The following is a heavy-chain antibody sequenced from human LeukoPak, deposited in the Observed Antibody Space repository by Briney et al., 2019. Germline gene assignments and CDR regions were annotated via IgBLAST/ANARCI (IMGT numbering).Heavy chain of an antibody. CDR2: ISSSSSYI. CDR3: ARDGYCSSTSCGGYYYHGMDV. D-gene: IGHD2-2*03. Sequence: GGSLRLSCAASGFTFSSYSMNWVRQAPGKGLEWVSSISSSSSYIYYADSVKGRFTISRDNAKNSLYLQMNSLRAEDTAVYYCARDGYCSSTSCGGYYYHGMDVWGQGTTVTVSS. J-gene: IGHJ6*02. CDR1: GFTFSSYS. V-gene: IGHV3-21*01.